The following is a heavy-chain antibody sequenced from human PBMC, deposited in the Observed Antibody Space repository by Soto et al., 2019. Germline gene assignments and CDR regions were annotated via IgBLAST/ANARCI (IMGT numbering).Heavy chain of an antibody. CDR1: GDSISNDFYY. CDR2: IDYSGNT. CDR3: DRSRGRSGSYLAFTI. D-gene: IGHD3-10*01. J-gene: IGHJ3*02. Sequence: QVQLQESGPGLVKPSQTLSLACTVSGDSISNDFYYWNWIRQHPEKGLEWVGYIDYSGNTYYNPSPQSRVLLMVATSKNQHSLNLNSVTAAHTGVYYCDRSRGRSGSYLAFTIWGQGTLFVVSS. V-gene: IGHV4-31*03.